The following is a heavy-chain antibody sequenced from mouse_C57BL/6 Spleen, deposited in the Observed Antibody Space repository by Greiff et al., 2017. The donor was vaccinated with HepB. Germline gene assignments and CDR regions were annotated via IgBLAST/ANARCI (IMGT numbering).Heavy chain of an antibody. CDR2: SNPSSGYT. CDR1: GYTFTSYT. Sequence: QVQLQHSGAELARPGASVKMSCKASGYTFTSYTMHWVKQRPGQGLEWIGYSNPSSGYTKYNQKFKDKATLTADKSSSTAYMQLSSLTSEDSAVYYCARGGATMVTTRFDYWGQGTTLTVSS. V-gene: IGHV1-4*01. J-gene: IGHJ2*01. CDR3: ARGGATMVTTRFDY. D-gene: IGHD2-2*01.